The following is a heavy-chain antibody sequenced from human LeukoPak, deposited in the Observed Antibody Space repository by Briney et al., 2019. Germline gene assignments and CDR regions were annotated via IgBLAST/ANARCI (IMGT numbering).Heavy chain of an antibody. D-gene: IGHD4-23*01. V-gene: IGHV1-58*01. CDR3: AAEIYGGNSDCCSFDI. CDR2: IIVGSGIT. J-gene: IGHJ3*02. Sequence: SVKVSCKTSGLTFSNSAVQWVRQARGQPLEWIGWIIVGSGITNYAQKVQERITITRDMSTSTAFMELRSLGSVDTAVYYCAAEIYGGNSDCCSFDIWGQGTVVTVSS. CDR1: GLTFSNSA.